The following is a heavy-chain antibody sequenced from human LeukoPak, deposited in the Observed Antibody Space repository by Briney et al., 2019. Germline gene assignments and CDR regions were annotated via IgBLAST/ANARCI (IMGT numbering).Heavy chain of an antibody. Sequence: SGGSLRLSCAASGFTFSSYSMNWVRQAPGKGLEWVSSISSSSSYIYYADSVKGRFTISRDNAKNSLYLQMNSLRAEDTAVYSGARDSYYYDSSGYPFWGQGTMVTASS. D-gene: IGHD3-22*01. V-gene: IGHV3-21*01. CDR1: GFTFSSYS. CDR2: ISSSSSYI. CDR3: ARDSYYYDSSGYPF. J-gene: IGHJ3*01.